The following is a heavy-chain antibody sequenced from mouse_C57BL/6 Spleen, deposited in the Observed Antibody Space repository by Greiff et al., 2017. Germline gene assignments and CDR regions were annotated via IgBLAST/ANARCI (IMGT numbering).Heavy chain of an antibody. V-gene: IGHV1-80*01. Sequence: QVQLKQSGAELVKPGASVKISCKASGYAFSSYWMNWVKQRPGKGLEWIGQIYPGDGDTNYNGKFKGKATLTADKSSSTAYMQLSSLTSEDSAVYFCARGGGIGDYAMDYWGQGTSVTVSA. J-gene: IGHJ4*01. CDR2: IYPGDGDT. CDR3: ARGGGIGDYAMDY. CDR1: GYAFSSYW.